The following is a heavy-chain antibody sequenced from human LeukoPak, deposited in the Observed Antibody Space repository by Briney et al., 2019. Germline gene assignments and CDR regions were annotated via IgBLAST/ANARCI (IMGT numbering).Heavy chain of an antibody. CDR2: ISSSSYI. CDR3: ARDRVDFWSGYPMDY. J-gene: IGHJ4*02. D-gene: IGHD3-3*01. CDR1: GFTFSSYS. Sequence: GGSLRLSCAASGFTFSSYSMNWVRQAPGKGLEWVSSISSSSYIYYADSVKGRFTISRDNAKNSLYLQMNSLRAEDTAVYYCARDRVDFWSGYPMDYWGQGTLVTVSS. V-gene: IGHV3-21*01.